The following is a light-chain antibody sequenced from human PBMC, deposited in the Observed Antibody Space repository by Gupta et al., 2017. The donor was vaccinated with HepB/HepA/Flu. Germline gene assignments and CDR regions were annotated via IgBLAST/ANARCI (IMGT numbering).Light chain of an antibody. Sequence: QSALTQPASVSGSPGQSISISCTGTSSDVGGYNYVSWYQQHPGKAHKLIFFDVSDRPSWVSSRFSASKSGNTASLTISGLQTEDEADYYCSSYEISSHVVFGGGTKLTVL. CDR1: SSDVGGYNY. V-gene: IGLV2-14*03. CDR3: SSYEISSHVV. J-gene: IGLJ2*01. CDR2: DVS.